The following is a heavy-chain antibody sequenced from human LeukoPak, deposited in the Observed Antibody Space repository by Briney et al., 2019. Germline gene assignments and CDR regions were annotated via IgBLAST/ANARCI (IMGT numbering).Heavy chain of an antibody. D-gene: IGHD2-15*01. Sequence: ASVKVSCKASGYTFTSYDINWVRQATGQGLEWMGWMNPNSGNTGYAQKFQGRVTMTRNTSISTAYMELNSLRAEDTAVYYCAKDPLVVAATPEIYFDYWGQGTLVTVSS. CDR2: MNPNSGNT. J-gene: IGHJ4*02. V-gene: IGHV1-8*01. CDR1: GYTFTSYD. CDR3: AKDPLVVAATPEIYFDY.